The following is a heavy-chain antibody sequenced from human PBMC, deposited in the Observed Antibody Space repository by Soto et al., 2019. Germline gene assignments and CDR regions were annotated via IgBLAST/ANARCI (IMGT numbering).Heavy chain of an antibody. CDR1: GFTFSSYG. V-gene: IGHV3-30*18. Sequence: QVQLVESGGGVVQPGRSLRLSCAASGFTFSSYGMHWVRQAPGKGLEWVAVISYDGSNKYYADSVKGRFTISRDNSKNTLDLQMKSLMAEDTAVYYCAKEVLEYSSSSDFFDYWGHGTLVTVSS. D-gene: IGHD6-6*01. J-gene: IGHJ4*01. CDR2: ISYDGSNK. CDR3: AKEVLEYSSSSDFFDY.